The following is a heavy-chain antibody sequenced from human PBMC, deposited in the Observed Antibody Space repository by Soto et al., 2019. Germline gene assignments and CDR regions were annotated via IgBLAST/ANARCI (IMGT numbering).Heavy chain of an antibody. CDR1: GFTFSNAW. V-gene: IGHV3-15*01. CDR3: TTHYCSSTSCYQY. J-gene: IGHJ4*02. CDR2: IKSKTDGGTT. D-gene: IGHD2-2*01. Sequence: GGSLRLSCAASGFTFSNAWMSWVRQAPGKGLEWVGSIKSKTDGGTTDYAAPVKGRFTISRDDSKNTLYLQMNSLKTADTAVYYCTTHYCSSTSCYQYWGQGTLVTVSS.